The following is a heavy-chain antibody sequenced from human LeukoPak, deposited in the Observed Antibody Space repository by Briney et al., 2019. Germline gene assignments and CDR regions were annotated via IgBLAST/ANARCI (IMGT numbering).Heavy chain of an antibody. D-gene: IGHD2-8*01. J-gene: IGHJ4*02. CDR3: AKGYCTNGVCYCPFDY. CDR1: GFTFSSYW. V-gene: IGHV3-7*03. Sequence: PGGSLRLSCAASGFTFSSYWMSWVRQAPGKGLEWVANIKQDGSQKYYVDSVKGRFTISRDNAKNSLSLQMNSLRDDDTAVYYCAKGYCTNGVCYCPFDYWGQGTLVTVSS. CDR2: IKQDGSQK.